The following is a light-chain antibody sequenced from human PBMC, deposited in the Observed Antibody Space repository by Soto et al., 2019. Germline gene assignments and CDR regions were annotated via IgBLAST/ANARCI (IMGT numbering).Light chain of an antibody. CDR1: QSVSSSY. Sequence: EIVLTQSAGTLSLSPGERATLSCRASQSVSSSYLAWYQQKPGQAPGLLIYGASSRRTRILDRFSCSGSGTDFTLTISRLEPEDFAVYYCQQYGSSPGTFAQGTKVEIK. CDR3: QQYGSSPGT. J-gene: IGKJ1*01. V-gene: IGKV3-20*01. CDR2: GAS.